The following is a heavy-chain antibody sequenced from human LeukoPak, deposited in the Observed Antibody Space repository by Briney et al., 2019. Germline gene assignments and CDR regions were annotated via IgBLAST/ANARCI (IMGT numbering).Heavy chain of an antibody. CDR3: ARNSYYDNSGEGAFDI. J-gene: IGHJ3*02. CDR1: GGSIRRYF. CDR2: IYQSGSA. V-gene: IGHV4-59*07. D-gene: IGHD3-22*01. Sequence: SDTLSLTCSVSGGSIRRYFWSWIRQPPGRGLEWIGYIYQSGSASYNPSLQSRVTISIDKSKNQFSLNLNSVTAADTAVYYCARNSYYDNSGEGAFDIWGQGTMVTVSS.